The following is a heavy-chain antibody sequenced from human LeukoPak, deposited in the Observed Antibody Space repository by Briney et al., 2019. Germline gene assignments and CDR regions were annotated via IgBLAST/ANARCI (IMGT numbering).Heavy chain of an antibody. CDR2: IYPGDSDT. D-gene: IGHD5-18*01. Sequence: GESLKISCKGSGYSFISYWIGWVRQMPGKGLEWMGIIYPGDSDTRYSPSFQGQVTISADKSIRNAYLQWSSLKASDTAMYYCARHPDVDTAMVEYYFDYWGQGTLVTVSS. CDR3: ARHPDVDTAMVEYYFDY. V-gene: IGHV5-51*01. CDR1: GYSFISYW. J-gene: IGHJ4*02.